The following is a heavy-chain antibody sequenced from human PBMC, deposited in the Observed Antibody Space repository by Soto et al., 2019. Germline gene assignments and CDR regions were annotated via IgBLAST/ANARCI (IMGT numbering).Heavy chain of an antibody. V-gene: IGHV4-31*03. CDR1: GGSISSGGYY. D-gene: IGHD5-18*01. J-gene: IGHJ4*02. Sequence: PSETLSLTCTVSGGSISSGGYYWSWIRQHPGKGLEWIGYIYYSGSTYYNPSLKSRVTISVDTSKNQFSLKLSSVTAADTAVYYCARVTAMANYFDYWGQGTLVTVSS. CDR2: IYYSGST. CDR3: ARVTAMANYFDY.